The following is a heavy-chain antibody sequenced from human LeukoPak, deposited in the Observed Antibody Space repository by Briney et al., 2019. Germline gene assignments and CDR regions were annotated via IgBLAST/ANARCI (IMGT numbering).Heavy chain of an antibody. J-gene: IGHJ4*02. CDR2: ISSGGGST. Sequence: GGSLRLSCAASGFTFSSYAMTWVRQAPGKGLEWVSGISSGGGSTYYADSVKGRFTISRDNSKNTLYLQMNSLRAEDTALYYCANLYSTNYWGQGTLVTVSS. CDR3: ANLYSTNY. V-gene: IGHV3-23*01. CDR1: GFTFSSYA. D-gene: IGHD6-13*01.